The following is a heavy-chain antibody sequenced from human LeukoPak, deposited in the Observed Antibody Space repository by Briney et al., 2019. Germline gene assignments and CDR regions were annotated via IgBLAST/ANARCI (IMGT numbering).Heavy chain of an antibody. V-gene: IGHV4-34*01. CDR3: ARLLTPVVPAAIRGHYYYYYMDV. D-gene: IGHD2-2*01. Sequence: SETLSLTCAVYGGSFSGYYWSWIRQPPGKGLEWIGEINHSGSTNYSPSLKSRVTISVDTSKNQFSLKLSSVTAADTAVYYCARLLTPVVPAAIRGHYYYYYMDVWGKGTTVTVSS. J-gene: IGHJ6*03. CDR1: GGSFSGYY. CDR2: INHSGST.